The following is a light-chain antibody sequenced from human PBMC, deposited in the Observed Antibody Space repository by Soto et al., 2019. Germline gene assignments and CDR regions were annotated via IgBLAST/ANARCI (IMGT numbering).Light chain of an antibody. V-gene: IGKV3-15*01. Sequence: ETLMTQSPATLSVSPGERVSLSCRASQSVSLNLAWYQQKPGQAPRLLIYGASTRATGIPDRFTGSGSGTQFTLSITNLQSEDFALYYCKQYNDWPPITFGQGTRLEIK. J-gene: IGKJ5*01. CDR2: GAS. CDR3: KQYNDWPPIT. CDR1: QSVSLN.